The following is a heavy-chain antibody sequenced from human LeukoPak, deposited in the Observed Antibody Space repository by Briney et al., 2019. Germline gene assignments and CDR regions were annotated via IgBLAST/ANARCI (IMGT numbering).Heavy chain of an antibody. Sequence: PGGSLRLSCAASGFTFSNYWMSWVRQAPGRGLEWVANIKEDGSEKYYEDSLKGRFTISRDNAKNSLDRQMNSLRAEDTSVYYCARSFDFWSGSYPYYYMDVWGKGTTVTVSS. D-gene: IGHD3-3*01. CDR1: GFTFSNYW. J-gene: IGHJ6*03. V-gene: IGHV3-7*01. CDR2: IKEDGSEK. CDR3: ARSFDFWSGSYPYYYMDV.